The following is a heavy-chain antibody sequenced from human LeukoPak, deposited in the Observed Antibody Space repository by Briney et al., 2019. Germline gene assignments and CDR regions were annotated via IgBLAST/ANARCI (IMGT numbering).Heavy chain of an antibody. CDR1: GGTFSSYA. V-gene: IGHV1-69*13. Sequence: SVKVSCKASGGTFSSYAIIWVRQAPGQGLEWMGGIIPIFDTADYAQKFQGRVTITADESTSTAYMELSSLRSDDTAVYYCARDYYYDSSGYYDYWGQGTLVTVSS. J-gene: IGHJ4*02. D-gene: IGHD3-22*01. CDR2: IIPIFDTA. CDR3: ARDYYYDSSGYYDY.